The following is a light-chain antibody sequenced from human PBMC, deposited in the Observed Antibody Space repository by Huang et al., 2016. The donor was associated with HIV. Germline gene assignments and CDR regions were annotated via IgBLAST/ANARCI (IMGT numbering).Light chain of an antibody. Sequence: DIVMTQSPDSLVVSLGERATIHCQSSQIISYNSNNMHYLAWYQRKPGQPPKLLIYWGSTRESGVPDRFTGSGSGTDLTLTISSLKAEDVAVYYCQQYYITPLTFGGGTKVEI. CDR1: QIISYNSNNMHY. V-gene: IGKV4-1*01. CDR3: QQYYITPLT. CDR2: WGS. J-gene: IGKJ4*01.